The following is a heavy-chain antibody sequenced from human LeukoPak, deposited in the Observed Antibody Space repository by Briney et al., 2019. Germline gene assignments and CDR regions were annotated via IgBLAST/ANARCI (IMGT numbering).Heavy chain of an antibody. CDR2: IYYSGST. CDR1: GFAFSTYT. J-gene: IGHJ5*02. CDR3: ARLNVPGWFDP. Sequence: GSLRLSCAASGFAFSTYTMNWVRQAPGKGLEWIANIYYSGSTYYNPSLKSRVIISLDTSKNQFSLKLSSVTAADTAVYYCARLNVPGWFDPWGQGTLVTVSS. V-gene: IGHV4-59*12.